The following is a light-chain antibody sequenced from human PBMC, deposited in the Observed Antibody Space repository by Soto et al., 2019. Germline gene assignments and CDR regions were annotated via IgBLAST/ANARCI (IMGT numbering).Light chain of an antibody. Sequence: EIVMTQSPATLSVSPGERATLSCRASQSIFSNLAWYQQKPGQAPRLLIYGASTRATGIPARFSGSGSGTGFTLTISSLQSEDFAIYYCQQYKTWPLTFGGGTKVDIK. V-gene: IGKV3-15*01. CDR3: QQYKTWPLT. CDR2: GAS. J-gene: IGKJ4*01. CDR1: QSIFSN.